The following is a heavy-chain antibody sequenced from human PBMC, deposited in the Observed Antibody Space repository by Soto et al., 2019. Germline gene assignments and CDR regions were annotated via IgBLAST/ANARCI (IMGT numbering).Heavy chain of an antibody. Sequence: ASVKVSCKASGYTFTSYAMHWVRQAPGQRLEWMGWINAGNGNTKYSQKFQGRVTITRDTSASTAYMELSSLRSEDTAVYYCARGEQLERQDAFDIWGQGTMVTVSS. V-gene: IGHV1-3*01. CDR1: GYTFTSYA. D-gene: IGHD1-1*01. CDR2: INAGNGNT. J-gene: IGHJ3*02. CDR3: ARGEQLERQDAFDI.